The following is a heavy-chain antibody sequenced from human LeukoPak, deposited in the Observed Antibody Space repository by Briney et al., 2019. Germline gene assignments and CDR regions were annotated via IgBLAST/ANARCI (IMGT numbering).Heavy chain of an antibody. CDR3: ARDTNGVNVGDYYYYMDV. V-gene: IGHV1-69*05. J-gene: IGHJ6*03. CDR2: IIPIFGTA. D-gene: IGHD2-8*01. CDR1: GGTFSSYA. Sequence: SVKVSCKASGGTFSSYAISWVRQAPGQGLEWMGGIIPIFGTANYALKFQGRVTITTDESTSTAYMELSSLRSEDTAVYYCARDTNGVNVGDYYYYMDVWGKGTTVTVSS.